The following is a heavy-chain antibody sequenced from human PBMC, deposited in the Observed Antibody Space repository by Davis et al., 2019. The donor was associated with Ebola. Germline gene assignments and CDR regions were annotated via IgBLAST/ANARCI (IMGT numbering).Heavy chain of an antibody. CDR1: GFTFSSCW. D-gene: IGHD4-17*01. J-gene: IGHJ4*02. CDR2: IKQDGSVK. CDR3: ARDIGDTVTTQLDY. Sequence: GESLKISCAASGFTFSSCWMSWVRQAPGKGLEWVANIKQDGSVKYYVDSVKGRFTISRDNAKNSLYLQMNSLRAEDTAVYYCARDIGDTVTTQLDYWGQGTLVTVSS. V-gene: IGHV3-7*03.